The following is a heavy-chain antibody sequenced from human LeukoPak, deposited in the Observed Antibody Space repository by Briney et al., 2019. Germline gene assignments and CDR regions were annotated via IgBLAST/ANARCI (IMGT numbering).Heavy chain of an antibody. CDR3: ARAVFSSGWYGFDY. J-gene: IGHJ4*02. CDR2: IYYSGST. Sequence: PSETLSLTCTVSGGSISSSSYYWGWIRQPPGKGLEWIGSIYYSGSTYYNPSLKSRVTISVDESKNQFSLKLTSVTAADTAVFYCARAVFSSGWYGFDYWGQGTLVTVSS. V-gene: IGHV4-39*07. D-gene: IGHD6-19*01. CDR1: GGSISSSSYY.